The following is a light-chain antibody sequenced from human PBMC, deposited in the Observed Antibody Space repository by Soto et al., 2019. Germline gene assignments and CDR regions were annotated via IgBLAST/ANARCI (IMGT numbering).Light chain of an antibody. J-gene: IGKJ2*01. V-gene: IGKV3-15*01. CDR3: QQSNNWPYT. CDR1: QSVSDN. Sequence: EVVMTQSPATLSVSPGERVTLSCRASQSVSDNLAWYQQKPGQAPRLLIYGASTRATGIPARFSGSGSGTEFTLTISSLQSEDLAVYFCQQSNNWPYTFGQGTKLDIK. CDR2: GAS.